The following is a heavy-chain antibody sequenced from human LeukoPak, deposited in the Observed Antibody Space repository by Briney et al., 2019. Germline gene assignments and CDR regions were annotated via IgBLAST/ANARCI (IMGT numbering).Heavy chain of an antibody. V-gene: IGHV3-21*01. J-gene: IGHJ4*02. CDR2: ISSSSSYI. D-gene: IGHD1-26*01. CDR3: ARDRAVGAAFDY. Sequence: GGSLRLSCAASGFTFSSYSMNWVRQAPGKGLEWVSSISSSSSYIYYADSVKGRFTISRDNAKNSLYLQMNSLRAEDTAVYYCARDRAVGAAFDYWGQGNLVTVSS. CDR1: GFTFSSYS.